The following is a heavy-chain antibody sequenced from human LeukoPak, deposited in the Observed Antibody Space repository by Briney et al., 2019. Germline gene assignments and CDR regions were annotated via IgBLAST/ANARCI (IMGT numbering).Heavy chain of an antibody. CDR2: ISSDGSNN. CDR3: AKDRSSTWPFDY. J-gene: IGHJ4*02. V-gene: IGHV3-30*18. D-gene: IGHD6-13*01. Sequence: PGGSLRLSCAASGFTFNSDNMHWVRQAPGKGLEWVAVISSDGSNNCYADSVKGRFTISRDNSRNTLYLQMNSLIAEDTAVYYCAKDRSSTWPFDYWGQGTLVTVSS. CDR1: GFTFNSDN.